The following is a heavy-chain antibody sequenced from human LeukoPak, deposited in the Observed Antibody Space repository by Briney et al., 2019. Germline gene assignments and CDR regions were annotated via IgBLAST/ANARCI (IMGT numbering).Heavy chain of an antibody. CDR2: ISGSGSTT. CDR3: AKDGGGTIFGMVIILHYMDV. V-gene: IGHV3-23*01. J-gene: IGHJ6*03. D-gene: IGHD3-3*01. Sequence: GGSLRLSCAASGFTFSSYAMNWVRQAPGKGLEWVSAISGSGSTTYYADSVKGRFTISRDNSKNTLYLQMNSLRAEDTAGYYCAKDGGGTIFGMVIILHYMDVWGKGTTVTVSS. CDR1: GFTFSSYA.